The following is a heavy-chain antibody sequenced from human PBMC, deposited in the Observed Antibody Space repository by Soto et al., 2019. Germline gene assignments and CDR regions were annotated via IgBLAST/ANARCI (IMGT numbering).Heavy chain of an antibody. J-gene: IGHJ4*02. CDR3: ARLDKFNGGWS. CDR2: VSHDGKSG. Sequence: QVQLVESGVGVVQPGRSLRLSCAASGFTFSSYAMHWVRRAPGKGLEWVAAVSHDGKSGFYADSVSGRFTVSRDNSNNLVYLQMDRLRPEDTALFYCARLDKFNGGWSWGQGTAVTVSS. CDR1: GFTFSSYA. V-gene: IGHV3-30*14. D-gene: IGHD6-19*01.